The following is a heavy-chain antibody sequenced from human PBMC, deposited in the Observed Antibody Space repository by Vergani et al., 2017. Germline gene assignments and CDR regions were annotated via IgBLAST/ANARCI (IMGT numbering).Heavy chain of an antibody. Sequence: EVQLLESGGGLVQPGGSLRLSCAASGFTFSSYAMSWVRQAPGKGLEWVSLISGDGGSTYYADSVKGRFTISRDNSKNSLYLQMNSLRTEDTALYYCARKNERYCSGGSCYSYFDYWGQGTLVTVSS. J-gene: IGHJ4*02. D-gene: IGHD2-15*01. CDR1: GFTFSSYA. V-gene: IGHV3-43*02. CDR3: ARKNERYCSGGSCYSYFDY. CDR2: ISGDGGST.